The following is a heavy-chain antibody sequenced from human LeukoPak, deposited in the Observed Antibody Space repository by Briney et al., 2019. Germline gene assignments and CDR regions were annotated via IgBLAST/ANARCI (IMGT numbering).Heavy chain of an antibody. CDR1: GFTFSSYW. D-gene: IGHD3-22*01. V-gene: IGHV3-7*05. CDR3: ARGDYYDSSGYYVDAFDI. CDR2: IKQDGSAK. Sequence: GGSLRLSCAASGFTFSSYWMSWVRQAPGRGLEWVANIKQDGSAKYYVDSVKGRFTISRDNAKNSLYLQINSLRVEDTAVYYCARGDYYDSSGYYVDAFDIWGQGTMVTVSS. J-gene: IGHJ3*02.